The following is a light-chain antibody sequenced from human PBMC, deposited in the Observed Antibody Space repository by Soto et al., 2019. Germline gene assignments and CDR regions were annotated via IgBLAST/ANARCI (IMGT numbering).Light chain of an antibody. J-gene: IGLJ2*01. CDR3: CSNAGSYIAV. CDR1: SGDVGGYNY. V-gene: IGLV2-11*01. CDR2: DVF. Sequence: QSALTQPRSVSGSPGQSVTISCTGTSGDVGGYNYVSWYQQHPGIAPKLLIYDVFKRPSGVPDRFSGSKSGNTASLTISGLQADDEADYYCCSNAGSYIAVFGGGTKLTV.